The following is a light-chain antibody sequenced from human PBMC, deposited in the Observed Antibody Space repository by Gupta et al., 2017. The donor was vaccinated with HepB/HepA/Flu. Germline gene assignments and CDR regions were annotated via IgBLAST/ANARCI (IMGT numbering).Light chain of an antibody. CDR3: SSDTSNDLRV. CDR2: DVD. CDR1: SSDVGGYDF. V-gene: IGLV2-14*03. Sequence: QSALTQPASVSGSPGQSITISYTGTSSDVGGYDFVSWYQQHPGKAPNVIIYDVDSRPSGIADRFSGSKSGNTASLTISGRQADDEADYYCSSDTSNDLRVFGGGTRVTVL. J-gene: IGLJ3*02.